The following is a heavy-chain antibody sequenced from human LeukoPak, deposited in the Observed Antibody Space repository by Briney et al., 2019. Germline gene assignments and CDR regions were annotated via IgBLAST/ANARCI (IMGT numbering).Heavy chain of an antibody. CDR3: AREALRVSSGYYYFNGDYFDY. Sequence: ASVKVSCKAFGYTFTSYGISWVRQAPGQGLEWMGWISAYNGNTNYAQKLQGRVTMTTDTSTSTAYMELRSLRSDDTAVYYCAREALRVSSGYYYFNGDYFDYWGQGTLVTVSS. J-gene: IGHJ4*02. V-gene: IGHV1-18*01. CDR1: GYTFTSYG. D-gene: IGHD3-22*01. CDR2: ISAYNGNT.